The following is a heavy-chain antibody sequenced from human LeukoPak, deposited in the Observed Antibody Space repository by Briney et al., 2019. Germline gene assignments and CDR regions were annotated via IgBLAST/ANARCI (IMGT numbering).Heavy chain of an antibody. CDR1: GGSISSYY. D-gene: IGHD3-9*01. V-gene: IGHV4-59*01. J-gene: IGHJ4*02. Sequence: ASETLSLTCTVSGGSISSYYWSWIRQPPGKGLEWIGYIYYSGSTNYNPSLKSRVTISVDTSKNQFSLKLSSVTAADTAVYYCATGRSIRYFDYWGQGTLLSVSS. CDR2: IYYSGST. CDR3: ATGRSIRYFDY.